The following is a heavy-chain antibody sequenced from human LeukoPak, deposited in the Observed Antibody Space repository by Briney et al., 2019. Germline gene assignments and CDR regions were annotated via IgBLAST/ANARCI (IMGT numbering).Heavy chain of an antibody. CDR1: GFTFSSYS. V-gene: IGHV3-21*04. Sequence: GGSLRLSCAASGFTFSSYSMNWVRQAPGKGLEWVSSISSSSSYIYYADSVKGRFTISRDNAKNSLYLQMNSLRAEDTAVYYCARETYYDSSGYENIDYWGQGTLVTVSS. CDR2: ISSSSSYI. J-gene: IGHJ4*02. D-gene: IGHD3-22*01. CDR3: ARETYYDSSGYENIDY.